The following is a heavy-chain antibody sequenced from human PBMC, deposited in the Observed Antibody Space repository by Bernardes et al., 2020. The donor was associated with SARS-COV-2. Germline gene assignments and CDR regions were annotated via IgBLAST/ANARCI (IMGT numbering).Heavy chain of an antibody. Sequence: GGSLRLSCAASGFTFSSYGMNWVRQAPGKGLEWVAFIWHDGSNKNYADSVKGRFAISRDNAKNTLYLQMNSLRAEDTAVYYCARDAYYYDRSSYYWGKYDCSGMDVWGQGTTVTVSS. D-gene: IGHD3-22*01. V-gene: IGHV3-33*01. CDR1: GFTFSSYG. CDR3: ARDAYYYDRSSYYWGKYDCSGMDV. J-gene: IGHJ6*02. CDR2: IWHDGSNK.